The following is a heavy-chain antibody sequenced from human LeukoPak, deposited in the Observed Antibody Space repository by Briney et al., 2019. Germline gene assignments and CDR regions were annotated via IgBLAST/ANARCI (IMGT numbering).Heavy chain of an antibody. CDR3: TRDVIMGYQQGYFDP. CDR1: GYSFIYYY. V-gene: IGHV1-2*02. D-gene: IGHD2-8*01. J-gene: IGHJ5*02. Sequence: GASVTVSFKASGYSFIYYYIHCVGQAPGQGRECMGWMNPRTGDTRYEEKFQGRVAMTRETSITTAYMELSGLNSDDTAMYFCTRDVIMGYQQGYFDPWGQGTLVTVSS. CDR2: MNPRTGDT.